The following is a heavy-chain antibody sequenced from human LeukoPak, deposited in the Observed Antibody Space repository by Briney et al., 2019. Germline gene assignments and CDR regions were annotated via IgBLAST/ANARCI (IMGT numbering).Heavy chain of an antibody. V-gene: IGHV3-7*04. Sequence: PGGSLRLSCAASGFTFSSYAMSWVRQAPGKGLEWVANIKEDGSEKYYVDCVKGRFTISRDNAKNSLYLQMDSLRAEDTAVYYCARDSQHLNFDHWGQGTLVTVSS. CDR2: IKEDGSEK. J-gene: IGHJ4*02. CDR1: GFTFSSYA. CDR3: ARDSQHLNFDH. D-gene: IGHD3-3*02.